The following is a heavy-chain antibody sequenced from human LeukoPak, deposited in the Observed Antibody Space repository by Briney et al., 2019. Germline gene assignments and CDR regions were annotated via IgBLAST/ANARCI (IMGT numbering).Heavy chain of an antibody. Sequence: GGSLRLSCVASGFTFSDYGMHWVRQAPGKGLEWVAGIYHVGSDKVYADSVKGRFTISRDNSKNTLYLQMNSLRAEDTAVYYCAKDFDITVASKGPQDYWGQGTLVTVSS. J-gene: IGHJ4*02. CDR1: GFTFSDYG. CDR2: IYHVGSDK. D-gene: IGHD6-19*01. V-gene: IGHV3-30*18. CDR3: AKDFDITVASKGPQDY.